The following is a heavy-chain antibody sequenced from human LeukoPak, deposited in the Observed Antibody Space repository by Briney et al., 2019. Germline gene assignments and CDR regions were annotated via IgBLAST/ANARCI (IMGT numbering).Heavy chain of an antibody. CDR1: GFTFDDYA. Sequence: GGSLRLSCAASGFTFDDYAMHWVRQAPGKGLEWVSGISWNGGSIGYANSVKGRFTISRDNAKNSLYLQMISLRAEDTALYYCAKEEWYYYDSSGSSPLDYWGQGTLVTVSS. V-gene: IGHV3-9*01. CDR3: AKEEWYYYDSSGSSPLDY. J-gene: IGHJ4*02. D-gene: IGHD3-22*01. CDR2: ISWNGGSI.